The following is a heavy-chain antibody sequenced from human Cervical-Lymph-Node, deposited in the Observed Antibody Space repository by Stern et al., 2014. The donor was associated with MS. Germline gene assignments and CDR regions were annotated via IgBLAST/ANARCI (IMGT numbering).Heavy chain of an antibody. V-gene: IGHV4-59*01. D-gene: IGHD6-19*01. Sequence: QVQLQESGPGLVKPSETLSLTCTVSGGSISSYYWSWIRQPPGKGLEWIGYIYYSGSTNYNPSLKSRVTISVDTSKNQFSLKLSSVTAADTAVYYCARAEKEEYSSGWKYYYYGMDVWGQGTTVTVSS. CDR3: ARAEKEEYSSGWKYYYYGMDV. CDR2: IYYSGST. CDR1: GGSISSYY. J-gene: IGHJ6*02.